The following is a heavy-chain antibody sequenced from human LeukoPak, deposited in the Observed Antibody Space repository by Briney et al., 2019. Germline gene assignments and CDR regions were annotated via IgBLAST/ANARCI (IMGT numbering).Heavy chain of an antibody. V-gene: IGHV6-1*01. D-gene: IGHD2-21*02. Sequence: SQTLSLTCAISGDSVSSKSAAWNWIRQSPSRGLEWLGRTFYRSKWNYDYAVSVKSRIDIYPDTPKNQFSLQLNSVTPEDTAVYFCAIFAVTGNGMDVWGQGTTVTVSS. CDR3: AIFAVTGNGMDV. CDR2: TFYRSKWNY. J-gene: IGHJ6*02. CDR1: GDSVSSKSAA.